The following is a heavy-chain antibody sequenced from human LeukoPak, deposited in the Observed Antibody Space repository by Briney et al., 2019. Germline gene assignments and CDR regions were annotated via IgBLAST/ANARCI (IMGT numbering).Heavy chain of an antibody. D-gene: IGHD6-19*01. Sequence: GGSLRLSCAASGFTFSSYGMHWVRQAPGKGLEWVSALTPSGSSTYYADSVKGRFTISRDSSKNTLYLQMNSLRAEDTAVYYCAKDLFLFGGGWYYFDYWGQGTLVTVSS. CDR2: LTPSGSST. CDR3: AKDLFLFGGGWYYFDY. V-gene: IGHV3-23*01. J-gene: IGHJ4*02. CDR1: GFTFSSYG.